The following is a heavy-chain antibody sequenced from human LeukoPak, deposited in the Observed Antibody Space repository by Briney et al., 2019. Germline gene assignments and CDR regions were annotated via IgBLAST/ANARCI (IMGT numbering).Heavy chain of an antibody. CDR1: GYTFTSYA. CDR3: ARDQGDGYNFIDY. D-gene: IGHD5-24*01. CDR2: IIPILGIA. Sequence: SVKVSCKASGYTFTSYAISWVRQAPGQGLEWMGRIIPILGIANYAQKFQGRVTITADKSTSTAYMELSSLRSEDTAVYYCARDQGDGYNFIDYWGQGTLVTVSS. V-gene: IGHV1-69*04. J-gene: IGHJ4*02.